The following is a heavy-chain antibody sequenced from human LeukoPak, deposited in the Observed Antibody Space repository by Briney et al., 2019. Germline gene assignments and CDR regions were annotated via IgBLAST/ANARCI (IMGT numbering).Heavy chain of an antibody. CDR2: FDPEDGET. J-gene: IGHJ4*02. Sequence: ASVKVSCKVSGYTLTELSMHWVRKAPGKGLGWMGGFDPEDGETIYAQKFQGRVTMTEDTSTDTAYMELSSLRSEDTAVYYCATESDSGSYYGGGYYFDYWGQGTLVTVSS. CDR3: ATESDSGSYYGGGYYFDY. CDR1: GYTLTELS. D-gene: IGHD1-26*01. V-gene: IGHV1-24*01.